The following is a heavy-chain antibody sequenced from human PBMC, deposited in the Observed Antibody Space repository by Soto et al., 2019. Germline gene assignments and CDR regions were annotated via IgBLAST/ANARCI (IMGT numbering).Heavy chain of an antibody. CDR2: ISGSGGST. D-gene: IGHD2-21*02. V-gene: IGHV3-23*01. CDR1: GFTFSSYA. CDR3: AKDAVPGDGLWLVAD. Sequence: EVQLLESGGGLVQPGGSLRLSCAASGFTFSSYAMSWVRQAPGKGLEWVSAISGSGGSTYYADSVKGRFTISRDNSKNTVDLQMNSLRAEDTAMYYCAKDAVPGDGLWLVADWGQGTLVTVS. J-gene: IGHJ4*02.